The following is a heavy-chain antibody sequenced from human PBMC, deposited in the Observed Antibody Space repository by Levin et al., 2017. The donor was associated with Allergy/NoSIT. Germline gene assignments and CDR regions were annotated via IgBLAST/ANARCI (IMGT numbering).Heavy chain of an antibody. CDR3: AAGPVYNPLHY. D-gene: IGHD5-24*01. J-gene: IGHJ4*02. CDR2: VSAYNGNT. CDR1: GYIFTSYG. V-gene: IGHV1-18*01. Sequence: GESLKISCKASGYIFTSYGISWVRQAPGQGLELMGWVSAYNGNTNYAEKIYGRVTMTTDTSTTTAFMELRSLTSDDTAVYYCAAGPVYNPLHYWGQGTLVTVSS.